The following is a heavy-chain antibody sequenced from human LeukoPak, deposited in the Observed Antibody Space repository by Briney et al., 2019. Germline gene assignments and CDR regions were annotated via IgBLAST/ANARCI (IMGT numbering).Heavy chain of an antibody. CDR3: AHGSMYQLDY. Sequence: PGGSLRLSCAASGFSLSSHGMSWVRQAPGKGLEWVSGIIGGAGGTYYADSVKGRLTISRDNAKNTLYLQMNSLRAEDTAVYYCAHGSMYQLDYWGQGTLVTVSS. CDR1: GFSLSSHG. V-gene: IGHV3-23*01. D-gene: IGHD2-2*01. CDR2: IIGGAGGT. J-gene: IGHJ4*02.